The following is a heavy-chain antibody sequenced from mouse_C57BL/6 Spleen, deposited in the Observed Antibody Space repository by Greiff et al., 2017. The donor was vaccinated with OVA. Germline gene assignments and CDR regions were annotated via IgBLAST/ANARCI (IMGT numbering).Heavy chain of an antibody. J-gene: IGHJ2*01. Sequence: DVHLVESGGGLVKPGGSLKLSCAASGFTFSDYGMHWVRQAPEKGLEWVAYISSGSSTIYYADTVKGRFTISRDNAKNTLFLQMTSRRSEDTAMYYCARPGYGSSYGYFDDWGQGTTLTVSS. V-gene: IGHV5-17*01. CDR1: GFTFSDYG. CDR3: ARPGYGSSYGYFDD. CDR2: ISSGSSTI. D-gene: IGHD1-1*01.